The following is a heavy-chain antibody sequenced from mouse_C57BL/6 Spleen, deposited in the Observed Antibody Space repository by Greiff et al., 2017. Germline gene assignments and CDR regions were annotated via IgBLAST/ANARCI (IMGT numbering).Heavy chain of an antibody. V-gene: IGHV3-1*01. CDR3: AREGPGYFDY. CDR2: ISYSGST. J-gene: IGHJ2*01. Sequence: DVKLQESGPGMVKPSQSLSLTCTVTGYSITSGYDWHWIRHFPGNKLEWMGYISYSGSTNYNPSLKSRISITHDTSKNHFFLKLNSVTTEDTATXYCAREGPGYFDYWGQGTTLTVSS. CDR1: GYSITSGYD.